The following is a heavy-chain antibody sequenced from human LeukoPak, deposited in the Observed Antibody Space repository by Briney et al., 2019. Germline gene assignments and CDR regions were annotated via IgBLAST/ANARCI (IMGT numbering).Heavy chain of an antibody. CDR1: GFTLKNYG. CDR3: TRREDCGGDCPYYIDD. D-gene: IGHD2-21*02. J-gene: IGHJ4*02. CDR2: IYTSCGRT. Sequence: GGSLTLFCGACGFTLKNYGVIWLRRAREKGREWVSTIYTSCGRTYCGDSVRGLFTIPRDNSKNTMYVHMNRLSGEHAVVYYCTRREDCGGDCPYYIDDRGQGDLVTVSS. V-gene: IGHV3-23*02.